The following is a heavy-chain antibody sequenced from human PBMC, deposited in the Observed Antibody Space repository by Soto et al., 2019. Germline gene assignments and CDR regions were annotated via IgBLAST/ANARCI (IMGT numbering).Heavy chain of an antibody. CDR1: GGSFSGYY. Sequence: SETLSLTCAVYGGSFSGYYWSWVRQPPGKGLEWIGEINHSGSTNYNPSLKSRVTISVDTSKNQFSLKLSSVTAADTAVYYCASNLCSGGRCYPGPFDYWGQGTLVTVSS. CDR3: ASNLCSGGRCYPGPFDY. V-gene: IGHV4-34*01. J-gene: IGHJ4*02. CDR2: INHSGST. D-gene: IGHD2-15*01.